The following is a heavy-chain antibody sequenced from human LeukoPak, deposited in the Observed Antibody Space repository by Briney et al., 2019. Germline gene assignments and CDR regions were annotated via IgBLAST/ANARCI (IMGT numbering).Heavy chain of an antibody. Sequence: GGSLRLSRAASGFTVSSNYMSWVRQAPGKGLEWVSVIYSGGSTYYADSVKGRFTISRDNSKNTLYLQMNSLRAEDTAVYYCARAQCSSTSCYYGYWGQGTLVTVSS. CDR2: IYSGGST. CDR3: ARAQCSSTSCYYGY. D-gene: IGHD2-2*01. V-gene: IGHV3-53*01. CDR1: GFTVSSNY. J-gene: IGHJ4*03.